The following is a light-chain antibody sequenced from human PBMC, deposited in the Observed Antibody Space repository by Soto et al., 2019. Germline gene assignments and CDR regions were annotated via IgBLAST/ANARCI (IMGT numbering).Light chain of an antibody. V-gene: IGKV3-15*01. Sequence: ELVLTQSPATLSVSPGERATLSCRASQSVRSNYLAWYQQKPGQAPRLIMYGISIRATGIPARFSGSGSGTEFTLTISSLQSEDFAVYDCQQYSNWPLTFGQGTKVVVK. J-gene: IGKJ1*01. CDR2: GIS. CDR3: QQYSNWPLT. CDR1: QSVRSN.